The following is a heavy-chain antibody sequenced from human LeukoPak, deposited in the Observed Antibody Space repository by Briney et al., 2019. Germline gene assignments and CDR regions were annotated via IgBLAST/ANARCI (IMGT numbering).Heavy chain of an antibody. CDR3: ARHAGSGSSKFDY. V-gene: IGHV4-34*01. Sequence: SETLSLTCAVYGGSFSGYYWSWIRQPPGKGLEWIGEINHSGSTNYNPSLKSRVTISVDTSKNQFSLKLSSVTAADTAVYYCARHAGSGSSKFDYWGQGTLVTVSS. CDR1: GGSFSGYY. J-gene: IGHJ4*02. D-gene: IGHD3-10*01. CDR2: INHSGST.